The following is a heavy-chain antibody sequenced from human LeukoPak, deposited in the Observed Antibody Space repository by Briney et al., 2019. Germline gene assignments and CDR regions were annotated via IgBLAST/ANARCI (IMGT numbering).Heavy chain of an antibody. CDR1: GDTFSDYT. D-gene: IGHD3-10*01. Sequence: ASVKVSCKTSGDTFSDYTVNWVRQGPGQGLELMGRIIPILGIATYAQKFQDRVTITADRSTSTAYMELSSLRSEDTAVYYCARGRYYGSGSKNRFDSWGQGTPVTVSS. CDR2: IIPILGIA. CDR3: ARGRYYGSGSKNRFDS. V-gene: IGHV1-69*02. J-gene: IGHJ5*01.